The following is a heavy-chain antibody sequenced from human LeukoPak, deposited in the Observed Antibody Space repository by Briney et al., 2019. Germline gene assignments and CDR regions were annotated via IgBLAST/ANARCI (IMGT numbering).Heavy chain of an antibody. CDR2: VYYSGST. CDR1: GGSISSGGYY. V-gene: IGHV4-31*03. J-gene: IGHJ4*02. CDR3: ARTLDTAMGYFDY. D-gene: IGHD5-18*01. Sequence: SETLSLTCTVSGGSISSGGYYWSWIRQHPGKGLEWIGYVYYSGSTYYNPSLKSRVTISVDTSKNQFSLKLSSVTAADTAVYYCARTLDTAMGYFDYWGQGTLVTVSS.